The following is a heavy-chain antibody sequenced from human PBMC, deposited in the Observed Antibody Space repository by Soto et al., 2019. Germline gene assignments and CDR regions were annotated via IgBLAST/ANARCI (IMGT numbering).Heavy chain of an antibody. V-gene: IGHV1-18*01. CDR2: ISAYNGNT. J-gene: IGHJ2*01. Sequence: QVQLVQSGAEVKKPGASVKVSCKASGYTFTSYGISWVRQAPGQGLEWMGWISAYNGNTNYAQKLQGRVTMTTDTSTSTAYMELTSLRSDDTAVYYCARDYYGSGTHPPRYFDLWGRGTLVTVSS. D-gene: IGHD3-10*01. CDR3: ARDYYGSGTHPPRYFDL. CDR1: GYTFTSYG.